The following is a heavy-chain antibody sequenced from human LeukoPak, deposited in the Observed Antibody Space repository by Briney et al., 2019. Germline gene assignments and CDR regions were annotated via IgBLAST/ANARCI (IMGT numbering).Heavy chain of an antibody. V-gene: IGHV3-23*01. D-gene: IGHD2-15*01. CDR2: ISGSGGST. Sequence: GGSLRLSVAASGFTFRSYALSWFRKAPGKGLEWVSAISGSGGSTYYADSVKGRFTISRDNSKNTLYLQMNSLRAEDTAVYYCAKESSGGWFFDYWGQGTLVTVSS. J-gene: IGHJ4*02. CDR1: GFTFRSYA. CDR3: AKESSGGWFFDY.